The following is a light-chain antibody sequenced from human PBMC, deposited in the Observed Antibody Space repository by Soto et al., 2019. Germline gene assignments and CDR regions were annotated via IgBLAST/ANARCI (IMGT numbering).Light chain of an antibody. CDR3: QQYGSSPLT. Sequence: EIVLTQSPGTLSLSPGERATLSCRASESVSDNYLAWYQQRSGQAPRLVIYGASSRASAVPDRFSGSGSGADFTLTIGRLEPEDFAVYYGQQYGSSPLTVGGGTKVEIK. CDR2: GAS. CDR1: ESVSDNY. J-gene: IGKJ4*01. V-gene: IGKV3-20*01.